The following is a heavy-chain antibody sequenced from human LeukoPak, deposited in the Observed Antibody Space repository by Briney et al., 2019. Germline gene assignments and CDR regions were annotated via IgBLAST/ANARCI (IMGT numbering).Heavy chain of an antibody. CDR1: GGSFSGYY. V-gene: IGHV4-34*01. CDR2: INHSGST. D-gene: IGHD2-8*01. Sequence: SETLSLTCAVYGGSFSGYYWSWIRQPPGKGLEWIGEINHSGSTNYNPSLKSRVTISVDTSKNQFSLKLSSVTAADTAVYYCARSVVMVYGPHKYWGQGTLVTVSS. J-gene: IGHJ4*02. CDR3: ARSVVMVYGPHKY.